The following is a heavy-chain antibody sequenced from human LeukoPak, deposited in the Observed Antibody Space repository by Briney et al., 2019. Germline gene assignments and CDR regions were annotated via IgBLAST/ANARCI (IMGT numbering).Heavy chain of an antibody. Sequence: SETLSLTCAVYGESFNGYYWSWIRQSPQKGLEWIGHINHVGITNYNPSLKSRVTISVDTSKNQFSLKLSSVTAADTAVYYCARDLGIAARPDYWGQGTLVTVSS. CDR3: ARDLGIAARPDY. CDR1: GESFNGYY. D-gene: IGHD6-6*01. J-gene: IGHJ4*02. CDR2: INHVGIT. V-gene: IGHV4-34*01.